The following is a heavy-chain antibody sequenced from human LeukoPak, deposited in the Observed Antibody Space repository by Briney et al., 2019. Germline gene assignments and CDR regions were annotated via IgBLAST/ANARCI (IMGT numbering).Heavy chain of an antibody. Sequence: ASVKVSCKASGYTFTSYYMHWVRQAPGQGLEWMGIINPSGGSTSYAQKFQGRVTMTRDTSTSTVYMELSSLRSEDTAVYYCERAVPSGWYYYWGQGTLVTVSS. V-gene: IGHV1-46*01. J-gene: IGHJ4*02. CDR2: INPSGGST. D-gene: IGHD6-19*01. CDR3: ERAVPSGWYYY. CDR1: GYTFTSYY.